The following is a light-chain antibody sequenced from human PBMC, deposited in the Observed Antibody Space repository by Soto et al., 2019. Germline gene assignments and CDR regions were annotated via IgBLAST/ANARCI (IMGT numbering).Light chain of an antibody. CDR1: SSDVGSHNF. V-gene: IGLV2-23*02. J-gene: IGLJ2*01. CDR3: CSYAGTTTWV. Sequence: QSALTQPASVSGSPGQSITISCTGTSSDVGSHNFVSWYQQRPGKAPKLMIFVVTKRPSGVSSRFSASKSGNTASLTISGVQAEDEADYYCCSYAGTTTWVFGGGTKLTVL. CDR2: VVT.